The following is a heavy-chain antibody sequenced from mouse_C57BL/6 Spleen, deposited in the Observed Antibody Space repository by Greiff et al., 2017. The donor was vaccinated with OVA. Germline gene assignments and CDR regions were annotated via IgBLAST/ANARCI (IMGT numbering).Heavy chain of an antibody. D-gene: IGHD2-3*01. CDR1: GFTFSDYG. CDR2: ISSGSSTI. CDR3: ARILYDWAMDY. V-gene: IGHV5-17*01. Sequence: EVQLQESGGGLVKPGGSLKLSCAASGFTFSDYGMHWVRQAPGKGLEWVAYISSGSSTIYYADTVKGRVTISRDNAKNTLFLQMPSLRSEATAIYYCARILYDWAMDYWGQGTSVTVSS. J-gene: IGHJ4*01.